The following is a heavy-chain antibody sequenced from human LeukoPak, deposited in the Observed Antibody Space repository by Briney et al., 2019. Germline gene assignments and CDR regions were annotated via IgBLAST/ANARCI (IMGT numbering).Heavy chain of an antibody. Sequence: SETLSLTCTVSGGSISSSSYYWGWIRQPPGKGLEWIGIIYYSESTYYNPSLKSRVTISVDTSKNQFSLKLSSVTAADTAVYYCARGWAYFDSWGQGTLVTVSS. CDR3: ARGWAYFDS. V-gene: IGHV4-39*01. D-gene: IGHD5-24*01. CDR1: GGSISSSSYY. CDR2: IYYSEST. J-gene: IGHJ4*02.